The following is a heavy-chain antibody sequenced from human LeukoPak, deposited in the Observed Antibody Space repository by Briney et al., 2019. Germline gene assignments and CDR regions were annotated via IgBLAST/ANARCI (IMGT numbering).Heavy chain of an antibody. CDR2: IYYSGST. CDR1: GGSISSYY. J-gene: IGHJ4*02. V-gene: IGHV4-59*01. Sequence: PSETLSLTCIVSGGSISSYYWGWIRQPPGKGLEWIGSIYYSGSTYYNPSLKSRVTISVDTSKNQFSLKLSSVTAADTAVYYCARAHRGSPRPFDYWGQGTLVTVSS. CDR3: ARAHRGSPRPFDY.